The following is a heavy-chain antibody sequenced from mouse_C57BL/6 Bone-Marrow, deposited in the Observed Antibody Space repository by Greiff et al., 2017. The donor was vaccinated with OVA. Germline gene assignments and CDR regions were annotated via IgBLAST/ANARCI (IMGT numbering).Heavy chain of an antibody. CDR3: ASEKTTVVASD. D-gene: IGHD1-1*01. Sequence: QVQLQQPGAELVKPGASVKLSCKASGYTFTSYWMHWVKQRPGQGLEWIGMIHPNSGSTNYNEKFKSKATLTVDKSSSTAYMQLSSLTYEDSAVYYCASEKTTVVASDWGQGTTLTVSS. CDR2: IHPNSGST. V-gene: IGHV1-64*01. CDR1: GYTFTSYW. J-gene: IGHJ2*01.